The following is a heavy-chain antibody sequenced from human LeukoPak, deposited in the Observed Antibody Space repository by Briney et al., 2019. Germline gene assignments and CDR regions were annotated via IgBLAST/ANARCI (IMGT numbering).Heavy chain of an antibody. V-gene: IGHV5-51*01. CDR1: GYRFTNYW. Sequence: GESLKISCKGSGYRFTNYWIGWVRQMPGKGLEWMGIVNPGDSDTRYSPSFQGQVTISADKSISTAYLQWSSLKASDTAMYYCARHRLVTADIDYWGQGTLVTVSS. J-gene: IGHJ4*02. CDR3: ARHRLVTADIDY. D-gene: IGHD2-21*02. CDR2: VNPGDSDT.